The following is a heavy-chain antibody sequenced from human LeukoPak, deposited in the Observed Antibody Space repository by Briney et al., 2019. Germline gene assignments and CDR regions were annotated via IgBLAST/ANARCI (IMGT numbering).Heavy chain of an antibody. D-gene: IGHD3-10*01. CDR3: ARDPITMVRGVTNWFDP. Sequence: PGGSLRLSCAASGFTFNSYAMSWVRQAPGKGLEWVSAISGSGGSTCYADSVKGRFTISRDNAKNSLYLQMNSLRAEDTAVYYCARDPITMVRGVTNWFDPWGQGTLVTVSS. J-gene: IGHJ5*02. CDR2: ISGSGGST. CDR1: GFTFNSYA. V-gene: IGHV3-23*01.